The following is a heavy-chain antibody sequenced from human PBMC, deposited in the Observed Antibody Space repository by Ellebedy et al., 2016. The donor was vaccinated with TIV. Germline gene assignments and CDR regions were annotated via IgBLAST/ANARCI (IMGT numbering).Heavy chain of an antibody. V-gene: IGHV4-30-4*01. CDR2: ISYSGST. D-gene: IGHD5-12*01. J-gene: IGHJ4*02. CDR1: GGSISSGDYY. Sequence: SETLSLTCTVSGGSISSGDYYWNWIRQPPGKGLEWIGYISYSGSTYYNPSLKSRVTISVDTSKNQFSLKLSSVTAADTAVYYCARDRGYALSYFDYWGQGTLVTVSS. CDR3: ARDRGYALSYFDY.